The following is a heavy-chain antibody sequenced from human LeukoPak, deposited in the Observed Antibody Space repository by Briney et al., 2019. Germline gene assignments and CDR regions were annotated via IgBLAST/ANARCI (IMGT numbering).Heavy chain of an antibody. CDR2: INPNSGGT. V-gene: IGHV1-2*02. CDR3: ARADRLDGGPHLIGP. Sequence: EASVKVSCKTSGYSFTDYYMHWVRQAPGQGLEWMGWINPNSGGTSSAQKFQGRVTMTRDTSITTVYMEVSWLTSDDTAIYYCARADRLDGGPHLIGPWGQGTLVTVSS. J-gene: IGHJ5*02. D-gene: IGHD2-21*01. CDR1: GYSFTDYY.